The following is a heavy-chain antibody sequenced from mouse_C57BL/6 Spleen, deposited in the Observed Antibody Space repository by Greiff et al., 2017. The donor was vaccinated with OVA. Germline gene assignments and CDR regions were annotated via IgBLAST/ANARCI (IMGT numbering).Heavy chain of an antibody. CDR3: ARPGYYYGSSYGWYFDV. CDR1: GFTFSDYG. J-gene: IGHJ1*03. Sequence: EVMLVESGGGLVKPGGSLKLSCAASGFTFSDYGMHWVRQAPEKGLEWVAYISSGSSTIYYADTVKGRFTISRDNAKNTLFLQMTSLRSEDTAMXYCARPGYYYGSSYGWYFDVWGTGTTVTVSS. D-gene: IGHD1-1*01. CDR2: ISSGSSTI. V-gene: IGHV5-17*01.